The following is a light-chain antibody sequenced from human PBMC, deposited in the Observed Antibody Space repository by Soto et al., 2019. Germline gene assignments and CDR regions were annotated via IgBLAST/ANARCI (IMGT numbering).Light chain of an antibody. J-gene: IGKJ3*01. CDR1: QRVLYASNYKNY. V-gene: IGKV4-1*01. CDR2: WAS. Sequence: DIVMTQSPDSLSVSLGARATISCKSRQRVLYASNYKNYLAWYQQKPGQTPKLLIYWASTRESGVPDRFSGSWSGTEFTLTISSLQDEAVAVYYCQHYYNSPFSFGPGTKVEI. CDR3: QHYYNSPFS.